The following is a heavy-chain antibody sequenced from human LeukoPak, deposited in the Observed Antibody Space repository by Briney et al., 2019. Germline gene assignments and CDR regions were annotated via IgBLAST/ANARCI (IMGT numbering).Heavy chain of an antibody. D-gene: IGHD6-13*01. CDR3: AKAYSSSYYNWFDP. Sequence: GGSLRLSCAASGFTFSTSWMHWVRQDPAKGLVWVSRINSDGSSPSYADSVRGRFTISRDNAKSTLYLQMNSLRVEDTAVYYCAKAYSSSYYNWFDPWGQGTLVTVSS. CDR1: GFTFSTSW. V-gene: IGHV3-74*01. J-gene: IGHJ5*02. CDR2: INSDGSSP.